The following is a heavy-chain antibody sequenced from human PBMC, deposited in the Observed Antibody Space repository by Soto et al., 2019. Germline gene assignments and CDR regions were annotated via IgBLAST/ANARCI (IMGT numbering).Heavy chain of an antibody. V-gene: IGHV5-51*01. CDR1: GYSFGNFW. CDR2: VYPDDSDI. D-gene: IGHD1-26*01. CDR3: AKTLVGGGALDI. Sequence: EVQLVQSGAEVKKPGESLKISCKGSGYSFGNFWIAWVRQMPGKGLEWMGIVYPDDSDIRYSPSFQGQVTTSADKSVSTAYLHLSTLRASDTAIYYCAKTLVGGGALDIWGQGTVVTVSS. J-gene: IGHJ3*02.